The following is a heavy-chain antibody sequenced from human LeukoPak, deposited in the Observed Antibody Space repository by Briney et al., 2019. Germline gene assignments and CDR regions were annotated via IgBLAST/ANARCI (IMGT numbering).Heavy chain of an antibody. V-gene: IGHV4-59*11. J-gene: IGHJ3*02. D-gene: IGHD3-22*01. CDR3: ARDYYDSRGEAFDI. CDR1: GDSIGSHH. CDR2: IFYVGST. Sequence: SETLSLTCTVSGDSIGSHHWSWIRQPPGKGPEWIGYIFYVGSTNYNPSLKSRVTISVDTSKNQFSLKLNSVTAADTAVYYCARDYYDSRGEAFDIWGQGTMVTVSS.